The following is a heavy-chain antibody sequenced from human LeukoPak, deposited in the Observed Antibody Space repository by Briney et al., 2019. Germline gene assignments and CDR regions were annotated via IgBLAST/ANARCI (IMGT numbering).Heavy chain of an antibody. CDR1: GYSISSGYY. CDR2: IYHSGST. V-gene: IGHV4-38-2*02. Sequence: PSETLSLTCTVSGYSISSGYYWGWIRQPPGKGLEWIGSIYHSGSTYYNPSLKSRVTISVDTSKNQFSLKLSSVTAADTAVYYCARDGAWGGHDFVRVVAAAGTGTNWGQGTLVTVSS. CDR3: ARDGAWGGHDFVRVVAAAGTGTN. D-gene: IGHD6-13*01. J-gene: IGHJ4*02.